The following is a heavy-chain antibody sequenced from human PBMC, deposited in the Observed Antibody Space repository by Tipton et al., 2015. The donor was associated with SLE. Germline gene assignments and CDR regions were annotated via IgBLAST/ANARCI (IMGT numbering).Heavy chain of an antibody. CDR2: VYQSGTT. Sequence: TLSLTCTVSGDSISSFHWSWIRQPPGKGLEWLGDVYQSGTTNSNPSPKSRVTISVDTSKNQFSLKLTSVTAADTAVYFCARADRSLDYGDCLFDPWGQGTLVTVSS. J-gene: IGHJ5*02. D-gene: IGHD4-17*01. V-gene: IGHV4-59*12. CDR3: ARADRSLDYGDCLFDP. CDR1: GDSISSFH.